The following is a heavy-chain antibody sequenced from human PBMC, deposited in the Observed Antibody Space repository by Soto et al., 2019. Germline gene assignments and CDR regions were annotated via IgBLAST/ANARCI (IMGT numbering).Heavy chain of an antibody. Sequence: QVLLQESGPGLVQPSGTLSLSCAVSGGSISSSHFWGWVRQPPGKGLEWVGDISHSGSVNYNPSLRGRVTISIDKSKNQLSLKLNSVTAAYTAVYYCARSFGWYAIDYWGQGTLVIVSS. CDR2: ISHSGSV. D-gene: IGHD6-19*01. CDR3: ARSFGWYAIDY. V-gene: IGHV4-4*02. J-gene: IGHJ4*02. CDR1: GGSISSSHF.